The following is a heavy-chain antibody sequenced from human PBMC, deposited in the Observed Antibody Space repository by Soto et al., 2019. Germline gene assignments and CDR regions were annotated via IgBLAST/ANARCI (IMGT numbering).Heavy chain of an antibody. CDR3: AREPVAAVIYGMDV. CDR1: GGSISSGGYY. V-gene: IGHV4-31*03. CDR2: IYYSGST. Sequence: PSETLSLTCTVSGGSISSGGYYWSWIRQHPGKGLEWIGYIYYSGSTYYNTSLKSRVTISVDTSKNQFSLKLSSVTAADTAVYYCAREPVAAVIYGMDVWGQGTTVTVSS. D-gene: IGHD6-19*01. J-gene: IGHJ6*02.